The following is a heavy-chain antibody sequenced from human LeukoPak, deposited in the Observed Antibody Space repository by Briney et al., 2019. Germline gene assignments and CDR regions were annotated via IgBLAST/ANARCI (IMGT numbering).Heavy chain of an antibody. CDR1: GYSFTSYW. V-gene: IGHV5-51*01. CDR3: ARWVGATNDYFDY. D-gene: IGHD1-26*01. J-gene: IGHJ4*02. Sequence: GESLQISCKGSGYSFTSYWIGWVRPLPGKGLEWMGIIYPGDSDTRYSPSFQGQVTISADKSISTAYLQWSSLKASDTAMYYCARWVGATNDYFDYWGQGTLVTVSS. CDR2: IYPGDSDT.